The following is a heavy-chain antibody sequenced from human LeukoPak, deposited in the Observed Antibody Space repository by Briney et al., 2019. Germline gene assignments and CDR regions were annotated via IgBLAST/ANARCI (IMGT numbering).Heavy chain of an antibody. V-gene: IGHV3-23*01. CDR1: GFTFSSYA. D-gene: IGHD3-3*01. J-gene: IGHJ6*04. Sequence: GGSLRLSCAASGFTFSSYAVSWVRQAPGKGLEWVSAISGSGGSTYYADSVKGRFTISRDNSKSTLYLQMNSLRAEDTAVHYCAKGNDFWEVWGKGTTVTVSS. CDR3: AKGNDFWEV. CDR2: ISGSGGST.